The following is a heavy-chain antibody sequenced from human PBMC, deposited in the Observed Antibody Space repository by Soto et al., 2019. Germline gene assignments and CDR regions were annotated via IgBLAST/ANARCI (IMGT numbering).Heavy chain of an antibody. CDR3: ARDLDCSGGTCYSNWLDP. J-gene: IGHJ5*02. V-gene: IGHV1-18*01. CDR1: GYIYIRYG. D-gene: IGHD2-15*01. Sequence: QVQLVQSGAEVKKNGASVKVSCKASGYIYIRYGINWVRQAPGQGLEWMGWVSPDHNKTNYVQKFQGRVTMTTDTSTSTAYMELRSLRSDATAVYYCARDLDCSGGTCYSNWLDPWGQGTLVTVSS. CDR2: VSPDHNKT.